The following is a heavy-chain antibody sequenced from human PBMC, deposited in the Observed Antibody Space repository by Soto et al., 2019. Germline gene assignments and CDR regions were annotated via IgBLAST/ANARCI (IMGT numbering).Heavy chain of an antibody. V-gene: IGHV4-31*03. CDR1: GGSIISGGYY. J-gene: IGHJ5*02. CDR2: IYYSGST. CDR3: ARSVFP. Sequence: SETLSLTCTVSGGSIISGGYYWSWIRQHPGKGLEWIGYIYYSGSTYHNPSLKSRVTISVDTPKNQFSLKLSSVTAADTAVYYCARSVFPWGQGTLVTVSS.